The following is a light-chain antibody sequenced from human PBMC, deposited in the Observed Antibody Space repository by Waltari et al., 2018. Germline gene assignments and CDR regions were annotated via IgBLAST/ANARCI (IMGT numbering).Light chain of an antibody. Sequence: IQMTQSPSSLSASVGDRVTVTFRASQGISKELSWYQQKPGKAPTLLIYAASSLQTGVSSRFSGSGSGTDFTLIISSLQPEDVATYYCQQDYTTPWTFGQGTKVEIK. CDR2: AAS. CDR1: QGISKE. CDR3: QQDYTTPWT. V-gene: IGKV1-27*01. J-gene: IGKJ1*01.